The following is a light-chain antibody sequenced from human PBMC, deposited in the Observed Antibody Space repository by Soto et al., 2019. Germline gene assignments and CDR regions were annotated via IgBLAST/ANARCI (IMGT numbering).Light chain of an antibody. V-gene: IGLV6-57*04. CDR3: QSYDSSNHVV. Sequence: FILTQPPSVSESPGKTVTISCTRSSGSIASNYVQWYQQRPGSAPTTVIYEDNQRPSGVPDRFSGSIDSSSNSASLTISGLKTEDEADYYCQSYDSSNHVVFGGGTKLTVL. J-gene: IGLJ2*01. CDR1: SGSIASNY. CDR2: EDN.